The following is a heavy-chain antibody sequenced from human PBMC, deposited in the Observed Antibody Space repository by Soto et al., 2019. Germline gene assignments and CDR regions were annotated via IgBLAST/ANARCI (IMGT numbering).Heavy chain of an antibody. CDR1: GFTVSSNY. J-gene: IGHJ6*02. Sequence: PGGSLRLSCAASGFTVSSNYMSWVRQAPGKGLEWVSVIYSGGSTYYADSVKGRFTISRDNSKNTLYLQMNSLRAEDTAVYYCARMCGGDCYSRNYYYYGMDVWGQGTTVTVSS. D-gene: IGHD2-21*02. CDR2: IYSGGST. V-gene: IGHV3-53*01. CDR3: ARMCGGDCYSRNYYYYGMDV.